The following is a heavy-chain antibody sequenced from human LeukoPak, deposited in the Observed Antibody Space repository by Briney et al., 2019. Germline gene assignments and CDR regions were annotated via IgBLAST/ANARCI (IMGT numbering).Heavy chain of an antibody. V-gene: IGHV4-39*07. CDR3: AREGVQWPQDY. D-gene: IGHD6-19*01. Sequence: PSETLSLTCTVSGGSISSSSYYWGWIRQPPGKGLEWIGSIYYSGSTYYNPSLKSRVTISVDTSKNQSSLKLSSVTAADTAVYYCAREGVQWPQDYWGQGTLVTVSS. J-gene: IGHJ4*02. CDR1: GGSISSSSYY. CDR2: IYYSGST.